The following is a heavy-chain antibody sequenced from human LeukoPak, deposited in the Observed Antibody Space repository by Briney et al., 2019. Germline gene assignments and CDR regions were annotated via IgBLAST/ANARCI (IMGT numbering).Heavy chain of an antibody. D-gene: IGHD6-13*01. CDR1: GFTFSNAW. Sequence: GGSLRLSCAASGFTFSNAWMSWLGQAPGKGLEGVGHIKSKTQGGTTDYAAPVKGRFTISRDDSKNTLYLQMNSLKTEDTAAYYCATQQLVLDFWGEGTLLTVAS. CDR3: ATQQLVLDF. J-gene: IGHJ4*02. V-gene: IGHV3-15*01. CDR2: IKSKTQGGTT.